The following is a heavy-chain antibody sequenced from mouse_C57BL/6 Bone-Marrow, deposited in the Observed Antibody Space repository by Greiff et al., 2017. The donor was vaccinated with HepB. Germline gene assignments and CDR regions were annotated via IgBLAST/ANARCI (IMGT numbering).Heavy chain of an antibody. V-gene: IGHV14-4*01. D-gene: IGHD1-1*01. Sequence: VQLQQSGAELVRPGASVKLSCTASGFNIKDDYMHWVKQRPEQGLEWIGWIDPENGDTEYASKFQGKATITADTSSNTAYLQLSSLTSEDTAVYYCTSYYYGSISYWYFDVWGTGTTVTVSS. CDR1: GFNIKDDY. CDR2: IDPENGDT. CDR3: TSYYYGSISYWYFDV. J-gene: IGHJ1*03.